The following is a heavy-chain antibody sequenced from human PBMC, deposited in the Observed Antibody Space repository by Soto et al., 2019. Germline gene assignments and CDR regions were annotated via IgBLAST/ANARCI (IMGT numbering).Heavy chain of an antibody. Sequence: ASVKVSCKASGYTFTGYYMHWVRQAPGQGLEWMGWINPNSGGTNCAQKFQGWVTMTRDTSISTAYMELSRLRSEDTAVYYCAPSGITGPTGVELSWGQGTLVTVSS. CDR2: INPNSGGT. D-gene: IGHD1-7*01. CDR1: GYTFTGYY. V-gene: IGHV1-2*04. CDR3: APSGITGPTGVELS. J-gene: IGHJ4*02.